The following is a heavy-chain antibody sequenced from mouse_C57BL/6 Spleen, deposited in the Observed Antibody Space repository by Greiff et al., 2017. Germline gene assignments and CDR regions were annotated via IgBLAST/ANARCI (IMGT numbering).Heavy chain of an antibody. J-gene: IGHJ2*01. CDR2: IWSDGST. CDR3: ARHDPDRDDFDY. D-gene: IGHD3-3*01. V-gene: IGHV2-6-1*01. CDR1: GFSLTSYG. Sequence: VQLQESGPGLVAPSQSLSITCTVSGFSLTSYGVHWGRQPPGKGLEWLVVIWSDGSTTYNSALKSRLSISKNNSKSQVFLQMNSLQTDDTAMYYCARHDPDRDDFDYWGQGTTLTVSS.